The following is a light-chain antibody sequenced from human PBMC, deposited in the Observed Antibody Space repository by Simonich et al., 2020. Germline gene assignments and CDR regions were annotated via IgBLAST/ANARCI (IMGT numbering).Light chain of an antibody. CDR1: SSDVGGYND. CDR2: DVS. CDR3: SSYTSSTHVV. Sequence: QSALTQPASVSGSPGQSITISCTGTSSDVGGYNDVSWYQQHPGKAPKLMIYDVSNLPSGVDNRFSCSKSGNTASLTISGLQAEDEADYYCSSYTSSTHVVFGGGTKLTVL. J-gene: IGLJ2*01. V-gene: IGLV2-14*03.